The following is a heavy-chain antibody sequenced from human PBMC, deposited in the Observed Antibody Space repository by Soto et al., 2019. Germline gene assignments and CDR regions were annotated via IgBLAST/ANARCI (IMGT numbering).Heavy chain of an antibody. CDR1: GGSFSGYY. CDR2: INHSGST. Sequence: QVQLQQWGAGLLKPSETLSLTCAVYGGSFSGYYWSWIRQPPGKGLECMGEINHSGSTNYNPSLKSLVTISVDTSKNQFSLKLSSVTAADTAVYYCARWRTGTSDYYYGMDVWGQGTTVTVSS. D-gene: IGHD1-1*01. CDR3: ARWRTGTSDYYYGMDV. J-gene: IGHJ6*02. V-gene: IGHV4-34*01.